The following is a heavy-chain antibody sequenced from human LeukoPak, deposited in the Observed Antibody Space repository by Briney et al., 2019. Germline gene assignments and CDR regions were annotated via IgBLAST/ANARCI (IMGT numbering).Heavy chain of an antibody. CDR3: ASGDKLGDYGDFNFDY. D-gene: IGHD4-17*01. V-gene: IGHV1-2*02. J-gene: IGHJ4*02. CDR1: GYTFTGYY. CDR2: INPNSGGT. Sequence: ASVKVSCKASGYTFTGYYMHWVRQAPGQGLEWMGWINPNSGGTNYAQKFQGRVTMTRDTSISTAYMELSRLRSDDTAVYYCASGDKLGDYGDFNFDYWGQGTLVTVSS.